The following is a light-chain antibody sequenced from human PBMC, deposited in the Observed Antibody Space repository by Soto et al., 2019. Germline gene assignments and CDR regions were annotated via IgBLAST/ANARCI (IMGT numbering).Light chain of an antibody. Sequence: EIVLTQSPGTLSLSPGERATLSCRASQSVSSSYLAWYQQKPGQAPRLLIYGASSRATGIPDGFSGSGSGTDFALTISRLEPEDVAVYYCQQYGSSPPGTFGQGTKLEIK. CDR1: QSVSSSY. CDR2: GAS. V-gene: IGKV3-20*01. J-gene: IGKJ2*01. CDR3: QQYGSSPPGT.